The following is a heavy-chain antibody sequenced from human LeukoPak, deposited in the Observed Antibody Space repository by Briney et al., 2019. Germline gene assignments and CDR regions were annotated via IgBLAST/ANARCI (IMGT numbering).Heavy chain of an antibody. CDR2: ISSSGSTI. D-gene: IGHD3-22*01. Sequence: PGGSLRLSCAASGFTFSSYEMNWVRQAPGKGLEWVSYISSSGSTIYYADSVKGRFTISRDNAKNSLYLQMNSLRAEDTAVYYCAPLTHDSSDYWGQGTLVTVSS. CDR3: APLTHDSSDY. J-gene: IGHJ4*02. V-gene: IGHV3-48*03. CDR1: GFTFSSYE.